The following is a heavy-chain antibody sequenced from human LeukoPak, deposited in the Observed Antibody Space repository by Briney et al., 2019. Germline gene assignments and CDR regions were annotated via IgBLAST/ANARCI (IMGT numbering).Heavy chain of an antibody. CDR2: ISSSSSAI. V-gene: IGHV3-48*01. D-gene: IGHD3-10*01. CDR1: GFTFSSYS. J-gene: IGHJ4*02. Sequence: PGGSLRLSCEASGFTFSSYSMNWVRQAPGKGLEWVSYISSSSSAIYYADSVKGRFTISRDNAKNSLYLQMNSLRAEDTAVYYCASVPDYYGSGSYSAHDYWGQGTLVTVSS. CDR3: ASVPDYYGSGSYSAHDY.